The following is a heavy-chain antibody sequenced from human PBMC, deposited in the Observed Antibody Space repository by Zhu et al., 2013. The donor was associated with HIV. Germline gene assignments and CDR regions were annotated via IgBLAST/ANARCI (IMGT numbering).Heavy chain of an antibody. D-gene: IGHD3-22*01. CDR2: IIPIFGTA. V-gene: IGHV1-69*01. CDR1: GGTFSSYA. J-gene: IGHJ2*01. CDR3: AREWRAYYYDSSGSKHYWYFDL. Sequence: HVQLVQSGAEVKKPGSSVKVSCKASGGTFSSYAISWVRQAPGQGLEWMGGIIPIFGTANYAQKFQGRVTITADESTSTAYMELSSLRSEDTAVYYCAREWRAYYYDSSGSKHYWYFDLWGRGTLVTVSS.